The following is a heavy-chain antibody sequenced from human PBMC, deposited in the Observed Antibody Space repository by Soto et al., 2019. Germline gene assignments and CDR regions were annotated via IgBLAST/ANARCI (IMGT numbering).Heavy chain of an antibody. CDR2: INSDGSST. V-gene: IGHV3-74*01. J-gene: IGHJ6*03. CDR3: ARDTPYSSSWYGLAYYYYYMDV. D-gene: IGHD6-13*01. CDR1: GFTFSSYW. Sequence: GGSLRLSCAASGFTFSSYWMHWVRQAPGKGLVWVSRINSDGSSTSYADSVKGRFTISRDNAKNALYLQMNSLRAEDTAVYYCARDTPYSSSWYGLAYYYYYMDVWGKGTTVTVSS.